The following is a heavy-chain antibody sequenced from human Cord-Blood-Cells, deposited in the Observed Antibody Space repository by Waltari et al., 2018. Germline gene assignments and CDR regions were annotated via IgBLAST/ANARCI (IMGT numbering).Heavy chain of an antibody. V-gene: IGHV4-39*02. Sequence: QLQLQESGPGLVKPSETLSLTCTVSGGSISSSRYYWGWIRKPPGKGLEWIGSIYYSGSTYYNPSLKSRVTISVDTSKNQFSLKLSSVTAADTAVYYCAREAGTTFWFDPWGQGTLVTVSS. D-gene: IGHD1-7*01. CDR3: AREAGTTFWFDP. CDR1: GGSISSSRYY. J-gene: IGHJ5*02. CDR2: IYYSGST.